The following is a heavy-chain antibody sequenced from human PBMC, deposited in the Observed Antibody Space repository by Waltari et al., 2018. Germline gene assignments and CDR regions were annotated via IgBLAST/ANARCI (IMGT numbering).Heavy chain of an antibody. CDR3: ARWAVAGTEDYYYYMDV. CDR2: INPNSGGT. J-gene: IGHJ6*03. CDR1: GYTFTGYY. V-gene: IGHV1-2*02. Sequence: QVQLVQSGAEVKTPGASVKVSCKASGYTFTGYYMHWVRQAPGQGLEWMGWINPNSGGTNYAQKFQGRVTMTRDTSISTAYMELSRLRSDDTAVYYCARWAVAGTEDYYYYMDVWGKGTTVTVSS. D-gene: IGHD6-19*01.